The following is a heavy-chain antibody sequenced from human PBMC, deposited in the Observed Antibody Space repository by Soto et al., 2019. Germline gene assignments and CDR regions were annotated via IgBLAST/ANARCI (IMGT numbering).Heavy chain of an antibody. CDR1: GFTFSDYA. J-gene: IGHJ5*02. D-gene: IGHD1-20*01. CDR3: AKGTEFNWNSYNWFDA. V-gene: IGHV3-23*01. CDR2: ISGTGGTI. Sequence: PGVSLRLSCAASGFTFSDYAMTWVRQAPGRGLEWVSIISGTGGTIYYADSVKGRFTISRDNSENTLYLQMNGLRGEDTALYFCAKGTEFNWNSYNWFDAWGQGTLVTVSS.